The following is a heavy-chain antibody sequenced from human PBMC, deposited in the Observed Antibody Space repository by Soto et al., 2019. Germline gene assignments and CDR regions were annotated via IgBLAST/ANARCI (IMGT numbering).Heavy chain of an antibody. D-gene: IGHD2-2*01. V-gene: IGHV1-69*10. Sequence: ASVKVSCKASGGTFSSYAISWVRQAPGQGLEWMGGIIPILGIANYAQKFQGRVTITADKSTSSAYMELSSLRSERTAVYYCARDRYCSSTSCSYYYYGMDVWGQGTTVTVSS. J-gene: IGHJ6*02. CDR3: ARDRYCSSTSCSYYYYGMDV. CDR2: IIPILGIA. CDR1: GGTFSSYA.